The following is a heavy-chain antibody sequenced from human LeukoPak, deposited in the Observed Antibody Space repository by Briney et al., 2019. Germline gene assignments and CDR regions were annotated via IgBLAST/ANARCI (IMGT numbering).Heavy chain of an antibody. J-gene: IGHJ4*01. D-gene: IGHD5-24*01. Sequence: PGGSLRPSCAAAGFTFSTYWMHWVRQAPGKGLVWLSQINSDGGRTRYADSVKGRLTISRDNAKNTVYLQMNSLRAEDTAMYYCARGRNGFFDYWGHGTLVTVSS. V-gene: IGHV3-74*01. CDR2: INSDGGRT. CDR3: ARGRNGFFDY. CDR1: GFTFSTYW.